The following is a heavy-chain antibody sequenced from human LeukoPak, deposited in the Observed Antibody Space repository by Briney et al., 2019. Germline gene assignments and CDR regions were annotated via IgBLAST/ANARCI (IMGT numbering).Heavy chain of an antibody. Sequence: GRPLRLSCTASGFTFSNYWMSWVRQAPGKGLEWVANIKQDGSERYYADSVRGRFTISRDNAKSSLYLQLNSLRAEDTAVYYCYLAVAAYDYWGQGTLVTVSS. V-gene: IGHV3-7*02. CDR3: YLAVAAYDY. CDR1: GFTFSNYW. CDR2: IKQDGSER. J-gene: IGHJ4*02. D-gene: IGHD6-19*01.